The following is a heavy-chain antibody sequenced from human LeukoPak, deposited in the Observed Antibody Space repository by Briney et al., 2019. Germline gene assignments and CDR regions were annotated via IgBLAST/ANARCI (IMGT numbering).Heavy chain of an antibody. CDR2: ISADSATT. CDR3: ARKSASGNYPLDY. CDR1: GFNFGSYS. Sequence: GGSLRLSCAASGFNFGSYSMTWVRQAPGKGLEWVSVISADSATTFYADSVKGRFTISRDNAKNTVFLQMSSLRAEDTALYYCARKSASGNYPLDYWGQGTLVAVSS. D-gene: IGHD3-10*01. J-gene: IGHJ4*02. V-gene: IGHV3-23*01.